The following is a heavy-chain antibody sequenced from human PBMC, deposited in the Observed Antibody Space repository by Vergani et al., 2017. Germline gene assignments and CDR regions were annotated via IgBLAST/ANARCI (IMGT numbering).Heavy chain of an antibody. Sequence: EVQLVESGGGLVKPGGSLRLSCAASGFTFSTYSINWVRQAPGKGLEWVSSISSSSTYIFYADSVKGRFTISRDNAKNSLYLQMNSLGAEDTAVYYCARGYRHWSNTGCPFDYWGQGTLVTVSS. CDR3: ARGYRHWSNTGCPFDY. CDR2: ISSSSTYI. CDR1: GFTFSTYS. J-gene: IGHJ4*02. D-gene: IGHD3-3*01. V-gene: IGHV3-21*01.